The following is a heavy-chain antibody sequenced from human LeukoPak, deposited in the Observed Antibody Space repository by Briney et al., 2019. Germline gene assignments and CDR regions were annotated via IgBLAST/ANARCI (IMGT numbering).Heavy chain of an antibody. Sequence: SETLSLTCTVSGGSISSYYWSWIRQPPGKGLEWIGYIYYSGSTNYNPSLKSRVTISVDTSKNQFSLKLSSVTAADTAVYYCARAQVGDFWSGYPDCSFDYWGQGTLVTVSS. V-gene: IGHV4-59*01. CDR2: IYYSGST. J-gene: IGHJ4*02. CDR1: GGSISSYY. D-gene: IGHD3-3*01. CDR3: ARAQVGDFWSGYPDCSFDY.